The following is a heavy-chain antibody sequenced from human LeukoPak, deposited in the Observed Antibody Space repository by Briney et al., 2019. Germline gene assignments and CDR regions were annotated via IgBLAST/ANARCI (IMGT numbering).Heavy chain of an antibody. CDR1: GVSISSYY. V-gene: IGHV4-4*07. J-gene: IGHJ2*01. D-gene: IGHD3-10*01. Sequence: SETLSLTCTVSGVSISSYYWSWIRQPAGKGLEWIGRIYTSGSTNYNPSLKSRVTMSVGTSKNQFSLKLSSVTAADTAVYYCARALELGWYFDLWGRGTLVIVSS. CDR3: ARALELGWYFDL. CDR2: IYTSGST.